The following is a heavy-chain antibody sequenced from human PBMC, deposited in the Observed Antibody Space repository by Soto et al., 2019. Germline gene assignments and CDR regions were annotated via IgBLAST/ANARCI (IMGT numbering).Heavy chain of an antibody. CDR2: IYYSGST. V-gene: IGHV4-30-4*01. Sequence: PSETLSLTCTFSGGSISSGDYYWSWIRQPPGKGLEWIGYIYYSGSTYYNPSLKSRVTISVDTSKNQFSLKLSSVTAADTAVYYCARVRTDGRDDYYYYGMDVWGQGTTVTAP. CDR3: ARVRTDGRDDYYYYGMDV. J-gene: IGHJ6*02. CDR1: GGSISSGDYY.